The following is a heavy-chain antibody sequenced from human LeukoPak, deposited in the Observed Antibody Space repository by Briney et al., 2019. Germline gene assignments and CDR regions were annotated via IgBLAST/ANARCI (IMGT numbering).Heavy chain of an antibody. CDR2: INPSGGST. Sequence: ASVKVSCKASGYTFTSYYMHWVRQAPGQGLEWMGIINPSGGSTSYAQKFQGRVTMTRDASTSTVYMELSSLRSEDTAVYYCAGGSSGWYSVAYWGQGTLVTVSS. CDR3: AGGSSGWYSVAY. J-gene: IGHJ4*02. CDR1: GYTFTSYY. V-gene: IGHV1-46*01. D-gene: IGHD6-19*01.